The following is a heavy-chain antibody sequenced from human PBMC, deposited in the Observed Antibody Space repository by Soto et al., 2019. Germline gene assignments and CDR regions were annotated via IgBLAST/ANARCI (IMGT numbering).Heavy chain of an antibody. CDR3: ARVRYYDILTGYYYGMDV. CDR2: INHSGST. V-gene: IGHV4-34*01. D-gene: IGHD3-9*01. Sequence: XXTLSLAFAVYGGSFSGYYWGWIRQPPGKGLEWIGEINHSGSTNYNPSLKSRVTISVDTSKNQFSLKLSSVTAADKAVYYCARVRYYDILTGYYYGMDVWGQGTTVTVS. J-gene: IGHJ6*02. CDR1: GGSFSGYY.